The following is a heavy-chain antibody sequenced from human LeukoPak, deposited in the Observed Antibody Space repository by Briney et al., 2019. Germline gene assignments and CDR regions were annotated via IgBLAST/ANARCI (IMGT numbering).Heavy chain of an antibody. CDR1: GFTFSTHT. V-gene: IGHV3-23*01. CDR2: INGNGGFT. D-gene: IGHD3-3*01. Sequence: GGSLRLSCAASGFTFSTHTMSWVRQAPGKGLEWVSSINGNGGFTYYADSVKGRFTISRDNAKNSLYLQMSSLRAEDTAVYYCARGGTFGVDISDYWGQGTLVTVSS. CDR3: ARGGTFGVDISDY. J-gene: IGHJ4*02.